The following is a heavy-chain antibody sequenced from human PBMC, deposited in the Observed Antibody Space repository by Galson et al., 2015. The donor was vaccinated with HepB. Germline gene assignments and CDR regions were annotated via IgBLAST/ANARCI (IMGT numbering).Heavy chain of an antibody. Sequence: SLRLSCAASGFTFSSYAMHWVRQAPGKGLEWVAVISYDGSNKYYADSVKGRFTISRDNSKNTLYLQMNSLRAEDTAVYYCARGGGNREGDWFDPWGQGTLVTVSS. CDR1: GFTFSSYA. D-gene: IGHD1-14*01. CDR2: ISYDGSNK. V-gene: IGHV3-30*04. J-gene: IGHJ5*02. CDR3: ARGGGNREGDWFDP.